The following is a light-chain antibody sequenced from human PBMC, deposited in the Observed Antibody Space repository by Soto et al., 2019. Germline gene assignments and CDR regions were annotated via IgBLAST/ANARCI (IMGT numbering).Light chain of an antibody. CDR1: QSVSSRH. V-gene: IGKV3-20*01. CDR2: GTS. Sequence: EIVVTQSPLPLSLSPEECTTLSSRASQSVSSRHLAWYEQKPGQAPRLLICGTSNRATGIPDRFSGSGSGPDFTLTINSLEPEDFAVYYCQQYNNWWTFGQGTK. CDR3: QQYNNWWT. J-gene: IGKJ1*01.